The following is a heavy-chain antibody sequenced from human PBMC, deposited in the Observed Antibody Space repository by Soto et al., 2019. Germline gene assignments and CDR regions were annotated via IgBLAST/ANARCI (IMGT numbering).Heavy chain of an antibody. D-gene: IGHD3-10*01. Sequence: GESLKISCKGSGYTFTSYWISWVRQKPGKGLEWMGNIHPVNSNTNDSPSFRGHVTMSADKSISTVYLQWSSLEASDTAMYYCARGTYCYIREFDYWGQGTLLTVSS. CDR2: IHPVNSNT. V-gene: IGHV5-10-1*01. CDR3: ARGTYCYIREFDY. CDR1: GYTFTSYW. J-gene: IGHJ4*02.